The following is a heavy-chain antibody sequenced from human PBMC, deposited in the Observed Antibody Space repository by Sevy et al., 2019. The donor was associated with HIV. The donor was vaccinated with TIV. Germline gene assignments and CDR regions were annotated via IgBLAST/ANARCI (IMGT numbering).Heavy chain of an antibody. CDR1: GFTFSSYS. CDR3: AGLSGYSSSWSYFDY. D-gene: IGHD6-13*01. J-gene: IGHJ4*02. CDR2: ISSSTI. V-gene: IGHV3-48*01. Sequence: GGSLRLSCAASGFTFSSYSMNWVRQAPGKGLEWVSYISSSTIYYADSVKGRFTISRDNAKNSLYLQMNSLRAEDTAVYYCAGLSGYSSSWSYFDYWGQGTLVTVSS.